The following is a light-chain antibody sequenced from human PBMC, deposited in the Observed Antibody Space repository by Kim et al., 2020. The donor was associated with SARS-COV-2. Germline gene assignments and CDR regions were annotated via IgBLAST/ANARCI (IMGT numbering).Light chain of an antibody. J-gene: IGLJ2*01. V-gene: IGLV3-1*01. Sequence: YELTQPPSVSVSPGQTASITCSGDRLGNKYVCWYQQQPGQSPVVVIYQDTQRPSGIPERFSGSNSGNTATLTISGTQAMDEADYYCQASDSTTSVFGGGTLLTVL. CDR3: QASDSTTSV. CDR2: QDT. CDR1: RLGNKY.